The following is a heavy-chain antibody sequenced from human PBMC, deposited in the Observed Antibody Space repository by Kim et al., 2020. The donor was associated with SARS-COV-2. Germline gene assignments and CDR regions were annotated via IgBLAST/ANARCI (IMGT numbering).Heavy chain of an antibody. Sequence: SETLSLTCTVSGGSISSGGYYWSWIRQHPGKGLEWIGYIYYSGSTYYNPSLKSRVTISVDTSKNQFSLKLSPVTAADTAVYYCARVSRGVRGVTIPAHPENNWFDPWGQGTLVTVSS. CDR2: IYYSGST. CDR3: ARVSRGVRGVTIPAHPENNWFDP. V-gene: IGHV4-31*03. D-gene: IGHD3-10*01. CDR1: GGSISSGGYY. J-gene: IGHJ5*02.